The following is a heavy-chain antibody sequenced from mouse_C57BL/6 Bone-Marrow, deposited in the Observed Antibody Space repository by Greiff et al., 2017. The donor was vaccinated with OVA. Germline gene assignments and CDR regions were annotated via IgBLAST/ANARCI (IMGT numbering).Heavy chain of an antibody. CDR2: LRYDGST. Sequence: VQLQQSGPGLVKPSPSLSLTCSVSGYSITSGSFWYWIRQFPGNKLEWMGFLRYDGSTNYNPSLKNRISFTRDTSKNQFFRKLNDVTTEDTAANCCAGDDVYSFDDWGQGTTPTVSS. V-gene: IGHV3-6*01. CDR3: AGDDVYSFDD. J-gene: IGHJ2*01. D-gene: IGHD2-3*01. CDR1: GYSITSGSF.